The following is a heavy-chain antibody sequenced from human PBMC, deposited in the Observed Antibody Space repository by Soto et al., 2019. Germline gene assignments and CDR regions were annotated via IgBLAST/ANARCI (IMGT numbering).Heavy chain of an antibody. Sequence: SETLSLTCTVSGTSISSYYWSWIRQPPGKGLEWIANIHYSGTTNYNPPLASRVTLSVDTSKNQFSLKMTSVTAADRAMYFCARYNSYAIDYWGRGTLVTVSS. D-gene: IGHD2-8*01. CDR2: IHYSGTT. J-gene: IGHJ4*02. CDR3: ARYNSYAIDY. V-gene: IGHV4-59*01. CDR1: GTSISSYY.